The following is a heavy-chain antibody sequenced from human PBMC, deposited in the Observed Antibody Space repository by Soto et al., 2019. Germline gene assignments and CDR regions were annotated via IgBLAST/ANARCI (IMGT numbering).Heavy chain of an antibody. CDR1: GDSISNLDYF. Sequence: SETLSLTCSVSGDSISNLDYFWAWIRQPPGQALEYIGYIYKSATTYYDPSFESRVAISVDTSKSQFSLNVTSVTAADTAVYFCARGRYCLTGRCFPNWFDPWGQGALVTVSS. CDR2: IYKSATT. CDR3: ARGRYCLTGRCFPNWFDP. J-gene: IGHJ5*02. V-gene: IGHV4-30-4*01. D-gene: IGHD7-27*01.